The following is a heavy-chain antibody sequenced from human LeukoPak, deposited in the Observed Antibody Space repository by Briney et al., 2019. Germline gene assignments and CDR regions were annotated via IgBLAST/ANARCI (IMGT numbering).Heavy chain of an antibody. CDR2: IKSKTDGGTT. CDR1: GFTVSSNY. J-gene: IGHJ5*02. V-gene: IGHV3-15*01. CDR3: TTRSIAVAGPTA. D-gene: IGHD6-19*01. Sequence: PGGSLRLSCAASGFTVSSNYMSWVRQAPGKGLEWVGRIKSKTDGGTTDYAAPVKGRFTISRDDSKNTLYLQMNSLKTEDTAVYYCTTRSIAVAGPTAWGQGTLVTVSS.